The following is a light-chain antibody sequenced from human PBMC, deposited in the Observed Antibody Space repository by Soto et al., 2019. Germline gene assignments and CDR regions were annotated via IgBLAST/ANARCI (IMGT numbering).Light chain of an antibody. CDR1: SSNLGADFD. CDR3: QSYDGSLRAVV. J-gene: IGLJ2*01. CDR2: ANK. V-gene: IGLV1-40*01. Sequence: QSVLTQPPSLSGAPGQRVTISCTGTSSNLGADFDVHWYHHLPGTAPKLLIYANKIRPPGVPDRFSASKSGTSASLAITGLQSDDEADYYCQSYDGSLRAVVFGGATKLTVL.